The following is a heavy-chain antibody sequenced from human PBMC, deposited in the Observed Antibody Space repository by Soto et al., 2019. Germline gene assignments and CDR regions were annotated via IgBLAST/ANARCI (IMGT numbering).Heavy chain of an antibody. J-gene: IGHJ1*01. D-gene: IGHD3-22*01. Sequence: RGSLRLSCAASGFTFSSYGMHWVRQAPGKRLEWVAVIWYDGSNKYYADSVKGRFTISRDNSKNTLYLQMNSLRAEDTAVYYCASGTWDSSGYMTSLQHWGQGTLVTVSS. CDR1: GFTFSSYG. V-gene: IGHV3-33*01. CDR3: ASGTWDSSGYMTSLQH. CDR2: IWYDGSNK.